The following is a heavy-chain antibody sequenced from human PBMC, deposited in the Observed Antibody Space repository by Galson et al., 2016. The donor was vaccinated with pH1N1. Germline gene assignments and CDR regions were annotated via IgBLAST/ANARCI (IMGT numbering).Heavy chain of an antibody. V-gene: IGHV3-23*01. Sequence: SLRLSCAASGFTFINYAMSWVRQAPGKGLEWVSTISGTGDPTYYADSVKGRFTISRDNSNNTVYLRMNSRRVEDTAVYYCAKDLGRYSEIDYWGQGTLVTVSS. CDR2: ISGTGDPT. J-gene: IGHJ4*02. D-gene: IGHD1-26*01. CDR3: AKDLGRYSEIDY. CDR1: GFTFINYA.